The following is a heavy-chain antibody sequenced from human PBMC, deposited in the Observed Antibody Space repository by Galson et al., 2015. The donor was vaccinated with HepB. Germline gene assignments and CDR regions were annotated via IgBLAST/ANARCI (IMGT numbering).Heavy chain of an antibody. CDR3: ARVVVVAVDRRDNGINWFDP. CDR1: GFTFSDYY. CDR2: ISSSSSYT. D-gene: IGHD2-15*01. V-gene: IGHV3-11*06. Sequence: SLRLSCAASGFTFSDYYMSWIRQAPGKGLEWVSYISSSSSYTNYADSVKGRFTISRDNAKNSLYLQMNSLRAEDTAVYYCARVVVVAVDRRDNGINWFDPWGQGTLVTVSS. J-gene: IGHJ5*02.